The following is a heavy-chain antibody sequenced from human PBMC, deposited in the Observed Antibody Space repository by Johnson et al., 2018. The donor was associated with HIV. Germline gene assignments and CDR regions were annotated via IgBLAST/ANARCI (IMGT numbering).Heavy chain of an antibody. Sequence: VQLVESGGGLVKPGGSLRLSCAASGITFSDAWMSWVRQAPGKGLEGVSYISSSGSTIYYADSVKGRFTISRDNAKNSLYMQMNSLRAGDTAVYYCAREALDAFDIWGRGTRVTVSS. V-gene: IGHV3-11*04. J-gene: IGHJ3*02. CDR1: GITFSDAW. CDR2: ISSSGSTI. CDR3: AREALDAFDI.